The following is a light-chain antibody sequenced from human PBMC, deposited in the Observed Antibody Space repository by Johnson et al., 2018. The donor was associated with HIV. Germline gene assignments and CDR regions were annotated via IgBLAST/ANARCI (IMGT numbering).Light chain of an antibody. CDR2: ENN. V-gene: IGLV1-51*02. Sequence: VLTQPPSVSAAPGQKVTISCSGSSSNIGNKYVSWYQQLPGTAPKLLIYENNKRPSGIPDRFSGSESGTSATLGITGLQTGDEADYYCGTWDSSLTAVFGTGTKVTVL. J-gene: IGLJ1*01. CDR1: SSNIGNKY. CDR3: GTWDSSLTAV.